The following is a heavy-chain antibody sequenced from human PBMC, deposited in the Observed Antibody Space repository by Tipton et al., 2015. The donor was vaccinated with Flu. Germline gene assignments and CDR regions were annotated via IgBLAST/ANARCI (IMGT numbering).Heavy chain of an antibody. Sequence: TLSLTCAVSGGSIRRFFGGWIRQSPGKGLELIGTIDYVGDTHFNPSLKSRVTISADTSKNQFSLKLNSLTAADTAVYYCARLSYYDVDLKNYYFDFWGLGVLVTVSS. CDR2: IDYVGDT. CDR3: ARLSYYDVDLKNYYFDF. CDR1: GGSIRRFF. D-gene: IGHD3-10*02. J-gene: IGHJ4*02. V-gene: IGHV4-39*01.